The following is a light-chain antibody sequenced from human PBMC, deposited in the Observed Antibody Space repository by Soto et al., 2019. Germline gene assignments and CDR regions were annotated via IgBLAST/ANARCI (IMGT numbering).Light chain of an antibody. V-gene: IGKV3-15*01. CDR3: QQYINWPPET. CDR1: QSVSIN. J-gene: IGKJ2*01. Sequence: EIVMTQSPATLSVSPGESATLSCRASQSVSINVAWYQQKPGQAPRLLIHHASTRATSTPARFSGSGSGTEFTLTIKSLQSEDFAVYYCQQYINWPPETFGQGTKVDIK. CDR2: HAS.